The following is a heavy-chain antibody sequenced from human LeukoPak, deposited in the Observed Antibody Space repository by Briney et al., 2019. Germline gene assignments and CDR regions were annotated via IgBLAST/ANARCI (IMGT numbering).Heavy chain of an antibody. V-gene: IGHV4-59*01. Sequence: PPEALSLSCAVPRTSLSGSHRCWISQPPGKGLGRIGHIYNIRGTNCSPSLKSRLTMSADTSKNQFSLQLISVTEADTAVYYCARTEDYTFDICGQGTMVTVSS. CDR2: IYNIRGT. CDR1: RTSLSGSH. D-gene: IGHD4/OR15-4a*01. J-gene: IGHJ3*02. CDR3: ARTEDYTFDI.